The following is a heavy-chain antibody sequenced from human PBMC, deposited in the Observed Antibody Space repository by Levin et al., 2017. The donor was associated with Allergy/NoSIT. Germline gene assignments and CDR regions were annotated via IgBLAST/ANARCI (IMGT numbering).Heavy chain of an antibody. J-gene: IGHJ4*02. D-gene: IGHD6-13*01. CDR1: GFTFSSYG. V-gene: IGHV3-33*01. CDR2: IWYDGSNK. Sequence: RPGGSLRLSCAASGFTFSSYGMHWVRQAPGKGLEWVAVIWYDGSNKYYADSVKGRFTISRDNSKNTLYLQMNILRAEDTAVYYCARDLDLSSSVAGAFDYWGQGTLVTVSS. CDR3: ARDLDLSSSVAGAFDY.